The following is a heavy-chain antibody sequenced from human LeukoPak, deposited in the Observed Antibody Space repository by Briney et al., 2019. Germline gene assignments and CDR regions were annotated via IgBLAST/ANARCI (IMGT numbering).Heavy chain of an antibody. V-gene: IGHV3-30-3*01. J-gene: IGHJ6*02. CDR3: ARDYYGSGSYFLYYGMDV. Sequence: PGGSLRLSCAASGFTFSSYAMHWVRQAPGKGLEWVAVISYDGSNKYYADSVKGRFTISRDNSKNTLYLQMNSLRAEDTAVYYCARDYYGSGSYFLYYGMDVWGQGTTVTVSS. CDR1: GFTFSSYA. D-gene: IGHD3-10*01. CDR2: ISYDGSNK.